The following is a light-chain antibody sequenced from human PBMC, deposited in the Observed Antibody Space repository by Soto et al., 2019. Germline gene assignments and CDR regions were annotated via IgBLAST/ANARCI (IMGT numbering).Light chain of an antibody. CDR2: DAS. Sequence: DIQMTQSPSTLSASVGDRVTITCRASQSISSWLAWYQQKPGKAPKLLIYDASSLESGVPSRFSGSGSETEFTLTISSLQPDDFATYYCQQYNSYSILTFGGGTKVEIK. J-gene: IGKJ4*01. V-gene: IGKV1-5*01. CDR3: QQYNSYSILT. CDR1: QSISSW.